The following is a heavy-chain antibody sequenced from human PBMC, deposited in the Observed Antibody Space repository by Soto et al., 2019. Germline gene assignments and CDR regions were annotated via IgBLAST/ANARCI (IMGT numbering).Heavy chain of an antibody. CDR3: SRIAVSGPRTGFDY. J-gene: IGHJ4*02. CDR2: VSHIGST. V-gene: IGHV4-39*01. CDR1: GGSISNSSYL. Sequence: LETLSLTCSVSGGSISNSSYLWGWVRQPPGKGLQWIGSVSHIGSTNYNPSLKSRLTISVGTSKTQSSLRLDSVTAADTAVYYCSRIAVSGPRTGFDYWGQGILVTVSS. D-gene: IGHD6-19*01.